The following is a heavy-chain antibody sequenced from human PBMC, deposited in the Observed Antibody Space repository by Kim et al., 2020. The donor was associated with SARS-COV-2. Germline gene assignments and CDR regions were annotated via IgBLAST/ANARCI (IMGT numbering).Heavy chain of an antibody. CDR2: GTTT. Sequence: GTTTYYADSVKGRFTISRDNAKNSLSLQMNSLRVEETAVYYCARNKILDSWGQGTLVTVSS. J-gene: IGHJ5*01. V-gene: IGHV3-48*03. CDR3: ARNKILDS. D-gene: IGHD2-15*01.